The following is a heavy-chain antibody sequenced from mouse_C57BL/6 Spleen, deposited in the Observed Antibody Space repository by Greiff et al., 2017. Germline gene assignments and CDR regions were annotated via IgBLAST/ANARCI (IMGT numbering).Heavy chain of an antibody. J-gene: IGHJ4*01. CDR2: ISDGGSYT. D-gene: IGHD3-1*01. V-gene: IGHV5-4*01. CDR1: GFTFSSYA. CDR3: ARDRESYAMDY. Sequence: EVKLMESGGGLVKPGGSLKLSCAASGFTFSSYAMSWVRQTPEKRLEWVATISDGGSYTYYPDNVKGRFTISRDNAKNNLYLQMSHLKSEDTAMYYCARDRESYAMDYWGQGTSVTVSS.